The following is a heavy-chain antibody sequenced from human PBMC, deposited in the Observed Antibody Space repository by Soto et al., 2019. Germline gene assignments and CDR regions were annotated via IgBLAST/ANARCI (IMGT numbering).Heavy chain of an antibody. CDR1: GDTFTPYD. J-gene: IGHJ4*02. CDR3: ARGRASGSYYLLDY. D-gene: IGHD3-10*01. V-gene: IGHV1-8*01. CDR2: INPNSGNI. Sequence: ASVKVSCKASGDTFTPYDINWVRQATGHGLEWMGWINPNSGNIGYAQRFQGSVTMTRGTAIRTAYMEVSSLRSDDTAVYYCARGRASGSYYLLDYWGQGTLVTVSS.